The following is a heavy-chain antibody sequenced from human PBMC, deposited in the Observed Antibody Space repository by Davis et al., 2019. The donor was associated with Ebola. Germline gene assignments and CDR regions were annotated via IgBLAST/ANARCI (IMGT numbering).Heavy chain of an antibody. CDR3: ATLRRTITGMDDGFDI. Sequence: GESLKISCTDSGNRFSSHWIGWVRQMPGKGLEWMGIIYTGDSDTRYSPSFRGQVTISADKSAKTAFLQWSSLKASDTAIYYCATLRRTITGMDDGFDIWGHGTMVTVSS. D-gene: IGHD1-20*01. CDR2: IYTGDSDT. J-gene: IGHJ3*02. CDR1: GNRFSSHW. V-gene: IGHV5-51*01.